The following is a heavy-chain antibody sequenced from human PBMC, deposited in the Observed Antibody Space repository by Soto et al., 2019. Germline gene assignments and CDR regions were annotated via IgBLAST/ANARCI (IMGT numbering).Heavy chain of an antibody. CDR2: IKSKTDGGTT. D-gene: IGHD3-3*01. Sequence: GGSLRLSCAASGFTFSNAGMSWVRQAPGKGLEWVGRIKSKTDGGTTDYAAPVKGRFTISRDDSKNTLYLQMNSLKTEDTAVYYCTTRNQRRGLFWSGYYIWGQGTLVTVSS. V-gene: IGHV3-15*01. CDR3: TTRNQRRGLFWSGYYI. J-gene: IGHJ4*02. CDR1: GFTFSNAG.